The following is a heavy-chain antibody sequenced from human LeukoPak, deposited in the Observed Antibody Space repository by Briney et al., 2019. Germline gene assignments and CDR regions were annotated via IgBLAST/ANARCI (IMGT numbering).Heavy chain of an antibody. J-gene: IGHJ5*02. Sequence: PSETLSLTCTASGGSINGYYWNWIRQPPGKGLEWIGYIYYTGSTNYNPSLKSQVTISLDTSKNQFSLKLSSVTAADTAVYYCARDRWFDTWGQGTLVTVSS. V-gene: IGHV4-59*01. CDR2: IYYTGST. CDR1: GGSINGYY. CDR3: ARDRWFDT.